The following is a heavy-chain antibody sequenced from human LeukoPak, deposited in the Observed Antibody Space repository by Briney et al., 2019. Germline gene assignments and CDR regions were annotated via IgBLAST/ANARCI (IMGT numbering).Heavy chain of an antibody. D-gene: IGHD6-13*01. CDR2: INPNSGGT. CDR3: ARRIEDSSSWYHYYYYYMDV. Sequence: GASVKVSCKASGYTFTGYYMYWVRQAPGQGLEWMGWINPNSGGTNYAQKFQGRVTMTRDTSISTAYMELSRLRSDDTAVYYCARRIEDSSSWYHYYYYYMDVWGKGTTVTVSS. V-gene: IGHV1-2*02. J-gene: IGHJ6*03. CDR1: GYTFTGYY.